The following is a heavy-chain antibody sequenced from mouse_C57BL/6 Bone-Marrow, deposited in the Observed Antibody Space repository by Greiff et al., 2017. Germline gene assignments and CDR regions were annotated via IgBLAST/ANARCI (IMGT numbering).Heavy chain of an antibody. Sequence: QVQLKQPGAELVMPGASVKLSCKASGYTFTSYWMHWVKQRPGQGLEWIGEIDPSDSYTTYNQKFKGKSTLTVDKSSSTAYMQLSSLTSEDSAVYYCARLGGAMDYWGQGTSVTVSS. D-gene: IGHD3-3*01. CDR3: ARLGGAMDY. CDR2: IDPSDSYT. J-gene: IGHJ4*01. V-gene: IGHV1-69*01. CDR1: GYTFTSYW.